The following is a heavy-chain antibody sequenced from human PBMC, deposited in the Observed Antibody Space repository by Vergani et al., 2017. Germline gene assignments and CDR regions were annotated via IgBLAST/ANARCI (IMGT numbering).Heavy chain of an antibody. D-gene: IGHD2-2*01. CDR3: ARVGTSSNRDYFDY. Sequence: QVQLVQSGAEVKKPGASVKVSCKASGYTFTDYFMHWVRQDPGQGLEWMGWINPNSGGTNYAQKFQGRVTMTRDTSISTAYMELSNLRSDDTAVYYCARVGTSSNRDYFDYCGQGTLVTVSS. J-gene: IGHJ4*02. CDR2: INPNSGGT. V-gene: IGHV1-2*02. CDR1: GYTFTDYF.